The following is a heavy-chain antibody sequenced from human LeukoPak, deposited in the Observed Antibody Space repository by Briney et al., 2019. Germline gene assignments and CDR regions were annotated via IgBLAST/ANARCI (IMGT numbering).Heavy chain of an antibody. Sequence: PGGSLRLSCAASGFSFSDFGMHWVRQAPGKGLEWVSAISGSGGSTYYADSVKGRFTISRDNSKNTLYLQMNSLRAEDTAVYYCAKDRFDYWGQGTLVTVSS. CDR3: AKDRFDY. CDR2: ISGSGGST. CDR1: GFSFSDFG. J-gene: IGHJ4*02. V-gene: IGHV3-23*01.